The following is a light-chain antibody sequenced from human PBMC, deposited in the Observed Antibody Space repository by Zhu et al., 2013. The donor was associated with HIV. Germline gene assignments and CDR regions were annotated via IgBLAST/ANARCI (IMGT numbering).Light chain of an antibody. V-gene: IGKV4-1*01. Sequence: DIVVTQFPDSLAVSLGERATISCKPSQNLLYSSNNKNYLAWYQQKPGQPPKLLISWASTREPGSLTDSVAAGLGQISLSPSAACRLKIVAVLYCQQYYDTPWTFGQGTKVEIK. CDR1: QNLLYSSNNKNY. CDR3: QQYYDTPWT. CDR2: WAS. J-gene: IGKJ1*01.